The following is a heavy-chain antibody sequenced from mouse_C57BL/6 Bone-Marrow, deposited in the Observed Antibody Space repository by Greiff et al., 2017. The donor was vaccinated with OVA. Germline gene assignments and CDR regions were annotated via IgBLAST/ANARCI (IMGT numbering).Heavy chain of an antibody. D-gene: IGHD1-1*01. CDR2: IDPENGDT. CDR3: TLYYYGRSYPWYFDV. J-gene: IGHJ1*03. V-gene: IGHV14-4*01. CDR1: GFNIKDDY. Sequence: EVKLMESGAELVRPGASVKLSCTASGFNIKDDYMHWVKQRPEQGLEWIGWIDPENGDTEYASKFQGKATITADTSSNTAYLQLSSLTSEDTAVYYCTLYYYGRSYPWYFDVWGTGTTVTVSS.